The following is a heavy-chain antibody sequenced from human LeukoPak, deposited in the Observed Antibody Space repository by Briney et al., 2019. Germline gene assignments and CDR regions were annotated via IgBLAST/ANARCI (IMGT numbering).Heavy chain of an antibody. CDR2: IKDDGSET. J-gene: IGHJ6*02. V-gene: IGHV3-7*03. CDR1: RFTFSNYW. Sequence: GGSLRLSCAASRFTFSNYWMAWVRQAPGKGLEWVANIKDDGSETYYVASVKGRFTISRDNSKNTLYLQMNSLRAEDTAVYYCAKWGSSSDYYYYGMDVWGQGTTVTVSS. CDR3: AKWGSSSDYYYYGMDV. D-gene: IGHD6-6*01.